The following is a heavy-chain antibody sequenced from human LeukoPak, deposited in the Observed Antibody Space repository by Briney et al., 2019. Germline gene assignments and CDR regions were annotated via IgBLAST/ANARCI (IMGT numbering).Heavy chain of an antibody. CDR1: GGSISSSSYY. Sequence: SETLSLTCTVSGGSISSSSYYWGWIRQPPGKGLEWIGSIYYSGSTYYNPSLKSRVTISVDTSKNQFSLKLSSVTAADTAVYYCARALQDIVVVPAAALDYWGQGTLVTVSS. V-gene: IGHV4-39*01. CDR3: ARALQDIVVVPAAALDY. J-gene: IGHJ4*02. CDR2: IYYSGST. D-gene: IGHD2-2*01.